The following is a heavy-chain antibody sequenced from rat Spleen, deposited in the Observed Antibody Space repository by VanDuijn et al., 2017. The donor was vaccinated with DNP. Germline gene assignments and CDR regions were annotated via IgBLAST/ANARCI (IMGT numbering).Heavy chain of an antibody. CDR3: ARLAVGAMDA. CDR2: MASGGST. V-gene: IGHV2-6*01. J-gene: IGHJ4*01. CDR1: GFSLTSYS. Sequence: QVQLMESGLGLVQPSQTLSLPCTVSGFSLTSYSVIWIRHPPGKGLEWIAAMASGGSTYYNSALKSRLSISRDTSKSQVFLKMNSLQTEDTAMYFCARLAVGAMDAWGQGTSVTVSS. D-gene: IGHD3-2*01.